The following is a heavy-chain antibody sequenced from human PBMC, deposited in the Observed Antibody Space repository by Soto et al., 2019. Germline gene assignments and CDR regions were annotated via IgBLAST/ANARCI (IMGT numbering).Heavy chain of an antibody. CDR2: ISSSGSTI. D-gene: IGHD3-10*01. V-gene: IGHV3-48*03. Sequence: QPGGSLRLSCAASGFTFSSYEMNWVRQAPGKGLEWVSYISSSGSTIYYADSVKGRFTISRDNAKNSLYLQMNSLRAEDTAVYYCARGSMVRGVITKRYYYGMDVWGQGTTVTVSS. J-gene: IGHJ6*02. CDR3: ARGSMVRGVITKRYYYGMDV. CDR1: GFTFSSYE.